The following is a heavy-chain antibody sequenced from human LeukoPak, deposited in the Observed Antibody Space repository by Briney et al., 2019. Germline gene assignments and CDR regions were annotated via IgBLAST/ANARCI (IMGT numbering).Heavy chain of an antibody. CDR1: GYTFTSYG. V-gene: IGHV1-18*01. CDR2: ISAYNGNT. Sequence: ASVKVSCKASGYTFTSYGISWVRQAPGQGLEWMGWISAYNGNTNYAQKLQGRVTMTTDTSTSTAYMELRSLRSDDTAVYYCARARWGYCSSTSCYLSWFDPWGQGTLVTVSS. CDR3: ARARWGYCSSTSCYLSWFDP. J-gene: IGHJ5*02. D-gene: IGHD2-2*01.